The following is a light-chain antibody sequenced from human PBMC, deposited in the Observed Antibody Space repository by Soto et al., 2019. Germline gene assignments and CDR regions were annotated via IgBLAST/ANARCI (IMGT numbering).Light chain of an antibody. CDR2: DVS. Sequence: QSVLTQPRSVSGSPGQSVTISCPGTSSDVGGYNYVSWYQQHPGKAPKLMIYDVSKRPSGVPDRLSGSKSGNTASLTISGLQAEDEADYYCCSYAGSYTFPYVFGTGTKVTVL. J-gene: IGLJ1*01. CDR1: SSDVGGYNY. CDR3: CSYAGSYTFPYV. V-gene: IGLV2-11*01.